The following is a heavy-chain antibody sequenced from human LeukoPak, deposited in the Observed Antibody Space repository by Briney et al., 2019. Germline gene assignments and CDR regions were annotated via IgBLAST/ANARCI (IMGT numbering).Heavy chain of an antibody. CDR3: ARGDYDSCGYPSYYFDY. CDR2: IYYSGST. CDR1: GGSISSYY. D-gene: IGHD3-22*01. V-gene: IGHV4-59*01. Sequence: SETLSLTCTVSGGSISSYYWSWIRQPPGKGLEWIGYIYYSGSTNYNPSLKSRVTISVDTSKNQFSLKLSSVTAADTAVYYCARGDYDSCGYPSYYFDYWGKVALVTVSS. J-gene: IGHJ4*02.